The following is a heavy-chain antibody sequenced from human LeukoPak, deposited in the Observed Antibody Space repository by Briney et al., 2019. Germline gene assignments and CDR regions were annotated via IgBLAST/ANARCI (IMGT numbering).Heavy chain of an antibody. V-gene: IGHV1-8*01. CDR1: GYTFTSYD. D-gene: IGHD3-22*01. J-gene: IGHJ4*02. Sequence: EASVKVSCKASGYTFTSYDINWVRQGTGQGLEWMGWMNPNSGNTGYAQKFQGRVTMTRNTSISTAYMELSSLRSEDTAVYYCASVAGDSSAYVDYWGQGTLVTVSS. CDR2: MNPNSGNT. CDR3: ASVAGDSSAYVDY.